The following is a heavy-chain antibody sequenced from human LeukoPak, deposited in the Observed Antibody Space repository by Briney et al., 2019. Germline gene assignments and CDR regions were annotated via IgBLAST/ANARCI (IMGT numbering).Heavy chain of an antibody. V-gene: IGHV3-7*01. CDR2: IKQDGSEK. CDR3: ARDLRQGYCGGDCYFDY. CDR1: GFTFSSYW. J-gene: IGHJ4*02. D-gene: IGHD2-21*02. Sequence: GGSLTLSCAASGFTFSSYWMSWVRQAPGKGLEWVANIKQDGSEKYYVDSVKGRFTISRDNAKNSLYLQMNSLRAEDTAVYYCARDLRQGYCGGDCYFDYWGQGTLVTVSS.